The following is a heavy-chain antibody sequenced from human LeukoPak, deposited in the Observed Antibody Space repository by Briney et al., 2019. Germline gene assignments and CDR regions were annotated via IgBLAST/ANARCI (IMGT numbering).Heavy chain of an antibody. Sequence: SETLSLTCTVSGGSVSSGSYYWSWIRQPPGKGLEWIGYIYYSGSTNYNPSLKSRVTISVDTSKNQFSLKLSSVTAADTAVYYCARALDPIDYWGLGTLVTVSS. CDR1: GGSVSSGSYY. CDR3: ARALDPIDY. J-gene: IGHJ4*02. V-gene: IGHV4-61*01. CDR2: IYYSGST.